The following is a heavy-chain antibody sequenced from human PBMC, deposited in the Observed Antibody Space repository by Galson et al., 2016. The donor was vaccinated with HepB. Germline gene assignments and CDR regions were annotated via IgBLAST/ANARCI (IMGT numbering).Heavy chain of an antibody. CDR3: ARVGITMFGVVIDY. V-gene: IGHV3-21*06. Sequence: SLRLSCAASGFIFSNAWMSWVRQAPGKGLEWVSSISGSSTYIKYADSVKGRFTISRDNAKNSLYLQMNSLRAEDTAVYYCARVGITMFGVVIDYWGQGTLITVSS. CDR2: ISGSSTYI. CDR1: GFIFSNAW. J-gene: IGHJ4*02. D-gene: IGHD3-3*01.